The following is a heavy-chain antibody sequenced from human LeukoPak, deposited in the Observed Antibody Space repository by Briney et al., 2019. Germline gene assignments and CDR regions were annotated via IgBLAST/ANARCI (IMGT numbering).Heavy chain of an antibody. CDR3: ARRGWELGWFDP. CDR1: GYIFTTYW. J-gene: IGHJ5*02. V-gene: IGHV5-51*01. Sequence: PGESLQISCKGSGYIFTTYWIAWVRQMPGKGLEWMGIIYPGDSDTRYSPSFQGQVTISADKSINTAYLQWSSLKASDTAMYYCARRGWELGWFDPWGQGTLVTVSS. CDR2: IYPGDSDT. D-gene: IGHD1-26*01.